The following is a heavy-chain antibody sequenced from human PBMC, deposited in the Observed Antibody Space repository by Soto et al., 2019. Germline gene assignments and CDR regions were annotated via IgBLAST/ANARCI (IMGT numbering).Heavy chain of an antibody. CDR2: ISSSSSYI. CDR1: GFTFSSYS. J-gene: IGHJ3*02. CDR3: ARPSPVVPAAIDASDAFDI. V-gene: IGHV3-21*01. Sequence: KPGGSLRLSCAASGFTFSSYSMNWVRQAPGKGLEWVSSISSSSSYIYYADSVKGRFTISRDNAKNSLYLQMNSLRAEDTAVYYCARPSPVVPAAIDASDAFDIWGQGTMVTVS. D-gene: IGHD2-2*02.